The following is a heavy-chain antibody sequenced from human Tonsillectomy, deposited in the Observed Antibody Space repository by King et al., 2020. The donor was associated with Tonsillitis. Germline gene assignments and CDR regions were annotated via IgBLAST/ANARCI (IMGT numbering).Heavy chain of an antibody. Sequence: VQLQQWGAGMLKPSETLSLTCAVYVGSFSGYYWSWLRQPPRKGLEWIAEINNSGSTNYNPSLKIRVTISVGPSKNQFSLKLNSMTAADTAVYYCASDPRGSPRNTFDIWGLGTMVTVSS. CDR1: VGSFSGYY. D-gene: IGHD5-12*01. CDR2: INNSGST. J-gene: IGHJ3*02. CDR3: ASDPRGSPRNTFDI. V-gene: IGHV4-34*01.